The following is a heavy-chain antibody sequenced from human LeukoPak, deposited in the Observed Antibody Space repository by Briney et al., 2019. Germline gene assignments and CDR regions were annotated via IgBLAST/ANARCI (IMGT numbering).Heavy chain of an antibody. CDR3: ARGHPPPNAAAADY. Sequence: ASVKVSCKASGYTFTGYYMHWVRQAPGQGLEWMGWINPNSGGTNYAQKFRGRVTMTRDTSISTAYMELSSLRSEDTAVYYCARGHPPPNAAAADYWGQGTLVTVSS. V-gene: IGHV1-2*02. CDR1: GYTFTGYY. CDR2: INPNSGGT. D-gene: IGHD6-13*01. J-gene: IGHJ4*02.